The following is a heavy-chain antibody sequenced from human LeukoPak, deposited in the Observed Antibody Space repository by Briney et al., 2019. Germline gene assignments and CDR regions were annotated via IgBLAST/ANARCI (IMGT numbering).Heavy chain of an antibody. CDR1: GFSFSSYA. J-gene: IGHJ4*02. CDR3: AKASTLTGYPTNFDY. V-gene: IGHV3-23*01. D-gene: IGHD3-9*01. Sequence: GGSLRLSCAASGFSFSSYAMSWVRQAPGKGLEWVSAISGSGGSTYYADSVKGRFTISRDNSKNTLYLQMNSLRAEDTAVYYCAKASTLTGYPTNFDYWGQGTLVTASS. CDR2: ISGSGGST.